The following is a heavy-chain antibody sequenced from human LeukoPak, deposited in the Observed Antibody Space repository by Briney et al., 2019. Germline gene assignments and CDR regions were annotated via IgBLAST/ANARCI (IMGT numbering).Heavy chain of an antibody. J-gene: IGHJ4*02. CDR2: MNPNSGNT. CDR3: ARGGSSTVDY. Sequence: GASVKVSCKASGYTFTCHDINWERQATGQGLEWMGWMNPNSGNTGYAQKFQGRVTMTRSSSMSTAYMELSSLRFEDTAVYYCARGGSSTVDYWGQGTLVTVSS. V-gene: IGHV1-8*01. D-gene: IGHD6-13*01. CDR1: GYTFTCHD.